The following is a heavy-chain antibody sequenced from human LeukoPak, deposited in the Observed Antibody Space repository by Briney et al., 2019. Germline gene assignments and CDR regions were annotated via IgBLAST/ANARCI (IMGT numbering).Heavy chain of an antibody. CDR1: GGSISSITSY. D-gene: IGHD6-19*01. Sequence: PSETLSLTCTVSGGSISSITSYWGWIRQPPGKGLEWIGTIYYTGSTRYNSSLESRVIISVDTSKNQFSLKLSSVTAADTAVYYCARHRQYSSAWGGDYWGQGTLVTVSS. V-gene: IGHV4-39*01. J-gene: IGHJ4*02. CDR2: IYYTGST. CDR3: ARHRQYSSAWGGDY.